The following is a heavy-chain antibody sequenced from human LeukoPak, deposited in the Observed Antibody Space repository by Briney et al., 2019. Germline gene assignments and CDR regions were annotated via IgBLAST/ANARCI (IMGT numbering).Heavy chain of an antibody. V-gene: IGHV4-39*01. CDR2: MYYTGST. CDR3: ARSPDSGSYYVFGH. J-gene: IGHJ4*02. CDR1: AGSISSRPYY. Sequence: SETLSLTCTVSAGSISSRPYYWGWVRQPPGKGLEWIGTMYYTGSTYYNPSLKSRVTISGDTSKNQFSLKLTSVTAADTAVYYCARSPDSGSYYVFGHWGQGTLVTVSS. D-gene: IGHD1-26*01.